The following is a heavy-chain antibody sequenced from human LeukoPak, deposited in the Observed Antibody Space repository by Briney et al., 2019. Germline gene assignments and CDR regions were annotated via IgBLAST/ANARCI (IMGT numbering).Heavy chain of an antibody. V-gene: IGHV4-59*01. Sequence: SETLSLTCTVSGSSISSYYWSWIRQPPGKGLEWIGYIYYSGSTNYNPSLKSRVTISVDTSKNQFSLKLSSVTAADTAVYYCASLNMAYSLDYWGQGTLVTVSS. CDR3: ASLNMAYSLDY. J-gene: IGHJ4*02. CDR1: GSSISSYY. CDR2: IYYSGST. D-gene: IGHD2-15*01.